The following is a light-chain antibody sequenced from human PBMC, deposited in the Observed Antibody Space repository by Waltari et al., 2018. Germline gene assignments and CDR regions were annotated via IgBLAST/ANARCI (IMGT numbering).Light chain of an antibody. CDR2: GAS. CDR3: QQYGASPT. J-gene: IGKJ4*01. V-gene: IGKV3-20*01. CDR1: QNVHNNY. Sequence: EIVLTQSPGTLSLSPGDGASLSCRASQNVHNNYLAWYQKSPGQAPRLLIYGASSRATGIPDRFSGSGSGTDFTLSISRLEPEDFAVYYCQQYGASPTFGGGTKVEMK.